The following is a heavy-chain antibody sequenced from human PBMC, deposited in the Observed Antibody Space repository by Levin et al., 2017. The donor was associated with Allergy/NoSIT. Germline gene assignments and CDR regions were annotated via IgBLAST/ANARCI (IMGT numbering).Heavy chain of an antibody. CDR2: IYYSGST. V-gene: IGHV4-59*01. D-gene: IGHD3-22*01. Sequence: PSETLSLTCTVSGGSISSYYWSWIRQPPGKGLEWIGYIYYSGSTNYNPSLKSRVTISVDTSKNQFSLKLSSVTAADTAVYYCARDGGDSSGYYPHNWFDPWGQGTLVTVSS. CDR1: GGSISSYY. CDR3: ARDGGDSSGYYPHNWFDP. J-gene: IGHJ5*02.